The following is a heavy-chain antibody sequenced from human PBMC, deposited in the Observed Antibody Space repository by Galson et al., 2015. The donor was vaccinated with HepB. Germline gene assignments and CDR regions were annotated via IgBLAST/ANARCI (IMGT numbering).Heavy chain of an antibody. CDR3: ARGERSGGYDFWSGYHPNYYYYYMDV. CDR1: GGTFSSYA. V-gene: IGHV1-69*13. CDR2: IIPIFGTA. D-gene: IGHD3-3*01. J-gene: IGHJ6*03. Sequence: SVKVSCKASGGTFSSYAISWVRQAPGQGLEWMGGIIPIFGTANYAQKFQGRVTITADESTSTAYMELSSLRSEDTAVYYCARGERSGGYDFWSGYHPNYYYYYMDVWGKGTTVTVSS.